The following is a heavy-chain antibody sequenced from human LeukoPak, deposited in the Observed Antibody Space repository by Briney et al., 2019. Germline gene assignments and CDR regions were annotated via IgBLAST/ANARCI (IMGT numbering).Heavy chain of an antibody. J-gene: IGHJ4*01. D-gene: IGHD6-25*01. CDR2: IFYGEST. CDR1: AGSISNGDWY. V-gene: IGHV4-39*01. CDR3: ARQLPTAAADTRGYFDY. Sequence: SETLSLTCSVSAGSISNGDWYWGWIRQAPGKGLEWIACIFYGESTHYNPSLKSRATISVDTSKTQFSLKLTSVTAADAAIYYCARQLPTAAADTRGYFDYWGQGTVVTVSS.